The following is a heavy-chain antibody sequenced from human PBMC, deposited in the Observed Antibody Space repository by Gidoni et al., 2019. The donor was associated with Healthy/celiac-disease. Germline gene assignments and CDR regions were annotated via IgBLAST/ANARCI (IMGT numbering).Heavy chain of an antibody. CDR3: ARVRLLWFGELSWVEDGMDV. Sequence: QLQLQESGPGLVKPSETMSLTCTVSGGSISSSSYYWGWIRQPPGKGLEWIGSIYYSGSTYYNPSLKSRVTISVDTSKNQFSLKLSSVTAADTAVYYCARVRLLWFGELSWVEDGMDVWGQGTTVTVSS. D-gene: IGHD3-10*01. CDR2: IYYSGST. CDR1: GGSISSSSYY. J-gene: IGHJ6*02. V-gene: IGHV4-39*07.